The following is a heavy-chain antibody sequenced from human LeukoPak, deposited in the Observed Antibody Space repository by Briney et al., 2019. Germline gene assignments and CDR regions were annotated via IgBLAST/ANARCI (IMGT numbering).Heavy chain of an antibody. CDR3: ARGNTDVQLERRYYYGMDV. CDR2: IIPIFGTA. CDR1: GGTFSSYA. J-gene: IGHJ6*04. V-gene: IGHV1-69*06. D-gene: IGHD1-1*01. Sequence: ASVKVSCKASGGTFSSYAISWVRQAPGQGLEWMGGIIPIFGTANYAQKFQGRVTITADKSTSTAYMELSSLRSEDTAVYYRARGNTDVQLERRYYYGMDVWGKGTTVTVSS.